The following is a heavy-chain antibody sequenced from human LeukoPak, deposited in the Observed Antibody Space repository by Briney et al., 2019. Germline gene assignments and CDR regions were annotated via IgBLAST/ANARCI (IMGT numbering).Heavy chain of an antibody. J-gene: IGHJ6*04. CDR2: INHSGST. V-gene: IGHV4-34*01. D-gene: IGHD3-10*01. CDR3: AREGAIGVRGVIVSGMDV. CDR1: GGSFSDYY. Sequence: SETLSLTCAVYGGSFSDYYWSWIRQPPGKGLERIGEINHSGSTNYNPSLKSRVTISVDTSKNQFSLKLSSVTAADTAVYYCAREGAIGVRGVIVSGMDVWGKGTTVTVSS.